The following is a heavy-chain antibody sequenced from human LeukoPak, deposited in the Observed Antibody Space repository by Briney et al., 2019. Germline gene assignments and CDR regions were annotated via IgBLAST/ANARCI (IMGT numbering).Heavy chain of an antibody. CDR2: VSSIGGST. V-gene: IGHV3-64D*09. Sequence: GGSLRLSCSASGFTFSSYVMFWVRQAPGKGLEYVSAVSSIGGSTYYADSVKGRFTISRDNSKNTLYLQMISLRPEDTAVYYCVKESNGAFDIWGQGTMVTVSS. CDR3: VKESNGAFDI. J-gene: IGHJ3*02. D-gene: IGHD2-8*01. CDR1: GFTFSSYV.